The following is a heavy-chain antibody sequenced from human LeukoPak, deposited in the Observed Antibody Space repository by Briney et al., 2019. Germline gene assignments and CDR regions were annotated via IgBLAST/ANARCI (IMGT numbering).Heavy chain of an antibody. CDR2: ISAYNGNT. CDR1: GYTFNSNS. V-gene: IGHV1-18*01. Sequence: GASVKVSCKASGYTFNSNSISWVRQAPGQGLEWMGWISAYNGNTNYAQNFQGRVTMTTDTSTGTAYMEMRSLRTDDTAVYYCSRVASSDHAIAVRPDFDFWGQGTLVTVSS. CDR3: SRVASSDHAIAVRPDFDF. J-gene: IGHJ5*01. D-gene: IGHD6-6*01.